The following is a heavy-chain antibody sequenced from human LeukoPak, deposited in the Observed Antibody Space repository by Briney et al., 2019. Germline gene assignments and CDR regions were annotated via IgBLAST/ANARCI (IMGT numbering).Heavy chain of an antibody. CDR1: GGSFSGYY. CDR2: INHSGST. Sequence: SETLSLTCAVYGGSFSGYYWSWIRQPPGKGLEWIGEINHSGSTNYNASLKSRVTISVDTSKNLFSLKLSSVTAADTSVYYCARGFGDYGANGGEEYDYWGQGTLVTVSS. CDR3: ARGFGDYGANGGEEYDY. J-gene: IGHJ4*02. V-gene: IGHV4-34*01. D-gene: IGHD4-17*01.